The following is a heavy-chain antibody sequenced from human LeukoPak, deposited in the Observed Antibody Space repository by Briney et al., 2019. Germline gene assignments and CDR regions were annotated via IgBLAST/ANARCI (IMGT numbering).Heavy chain of an antibody. J-gene: IGHJ4*02. Sequence: PGESLKISCKGSGYTFTNYWIGWVRQMPGKGLEWMGIIYPGDSDTRYGPSFQGQVTISADKSITTAYLQWSSLKASDTAIYYCARRSILISYSLYYDDCWGQGTLVTVSS. CDR2: IYPGDSDT. V-gene: IGHV5-51*01. CDR3: ARRSILISYSLYYDDC. D-gene: IGHD3-9*01. CDR1: GYTFTNYW.